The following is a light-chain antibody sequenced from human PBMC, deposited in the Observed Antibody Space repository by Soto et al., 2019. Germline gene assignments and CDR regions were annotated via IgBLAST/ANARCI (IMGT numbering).Light chain of an antibody. CDR2: DVS. J-gene: IGLJ1*01. CDR1: SSDVGGYNY. Sequence: QPALTQPASVSGSPGQSITISCTGTSSDVGGYNYVSWYQQHPGKAPKLMIYDVSNRPSGVSSRFSGSKSGNTASLTISGLQAEDEADYYCSSYTSSSTPYVFGTGTKVTVL. V-gene: IGLV2-14*01. CDR3: SSYTSSSTPYV.